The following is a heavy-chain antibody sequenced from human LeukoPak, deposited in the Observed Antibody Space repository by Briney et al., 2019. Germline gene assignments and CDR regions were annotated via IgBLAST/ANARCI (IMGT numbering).Heavy chain of an antibody. CDR3: ARGFCSSTNCYQGPFDF. Sequence: PGGSLRLSCAASGFTFSSAWMTWVRQAPGKGLEWVGYIKNKTNGETTDYAAPVKGRFIISRDDSKNTPYLQMNSLRTEDTAVYYCARGFCSSTNCYQGPFDFWGQGTLVTVSS. V-gene: IGHV3-15*01. J-gene: IGHJ4*02. CDR1: GFTFSSAW. D-gene: IGHD2-2*01. CDR2: IKNKTNGETT.